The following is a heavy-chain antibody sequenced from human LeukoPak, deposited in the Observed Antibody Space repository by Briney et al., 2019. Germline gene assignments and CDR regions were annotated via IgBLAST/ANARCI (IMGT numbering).Heavy chain of an antibody. CDR1: GFSFSSYA. V-gene: IGHV3-23*01. CDR2: ISASGANT. J-gene: IGHJ6*02. Sequence: QTGGSLRLSCAASGFSFSSYAMSWVRQAPGKGLEWVSAISASGANTYYADSVKGHFTIARDNSRNTVYLQMNSLRAEDTAVYFCAKFEGSGAYHNLPVVWGQGTTVTVSS. CDR3: AKFEGSGAYHNLPVV. D-gene: IGHD3-10*01.